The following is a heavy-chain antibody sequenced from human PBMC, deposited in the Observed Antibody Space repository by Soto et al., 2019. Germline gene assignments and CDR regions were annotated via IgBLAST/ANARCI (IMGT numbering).Heavy chain of an antibody. Sequence: GSLRLSCEASGFTFSSYGVHWVRQAPGKGLEWVAVTWYDGSKKYHGDSVMGRFTISRDNSKNTLYLQMNSLRADDTAVYYCARSVVVPAALDYWGQGTLVTVSS. CDR3: ARSVVVPAALDY. J-gene: IGHJ4*02. CDR2: TWYDGSKK. V-gene: IGHV3-33*01. CDR1: GFTFSSYG. D-gene: IGHD2-2*01.